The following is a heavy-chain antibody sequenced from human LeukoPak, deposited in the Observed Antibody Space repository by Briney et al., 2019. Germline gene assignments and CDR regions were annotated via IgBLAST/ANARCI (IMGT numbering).Heavy chain of an antibody. Sequence: GGSLRLSCAASGFTVSSNYMSWVRQAPGKGLQWVSVIYSGGSTYHADSVKGRFTISRDNSKNTLYLQMNSLRAEDTAVYYCARQDRYRYYYDSSGHISHWGQGTLVTVSS. D-gene: IGHD3-22*01. V-gene: IGHV3-53*01. J-gene: IGHJ1*01. CDR2: IYSGGST. CDR3: ARQDRYRYYYDSSGHISH. CDR1: GFTVSSNY.